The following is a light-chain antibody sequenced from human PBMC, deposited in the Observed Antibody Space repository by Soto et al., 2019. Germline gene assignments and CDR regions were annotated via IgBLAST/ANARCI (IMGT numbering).Light chain of an antibody. J-gene: IGKJ1*01. CDR3: QQYDTSPRT. Sequence: EIVLTQSPGTLSLSPGERATLSCRASQSVSSNYLAWYQQKRGQAPRLLIYGASSRATGIPTRFSGSGSGADFILTISRREPEDFAVYYCQQYDTSPRTFGQGTKVEI. CDR2: GAS. CDR1: QSVSSNY. V-gene: IGKV3-20*01.